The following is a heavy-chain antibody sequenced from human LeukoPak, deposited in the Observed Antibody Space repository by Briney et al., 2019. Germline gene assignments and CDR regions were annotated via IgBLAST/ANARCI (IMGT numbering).Heavy chain of an antibody. Sequence: SETLSLTCTVSGGSISSYYWSWIRQPPGKGLEWIGYIYYSGSTNYNPSLKSRITISVDTSKNQFSLKLSSVTAADTAVYYCARGSPCNGFDYWGQGTLVTVSS. J-gene: IGHJ4*02. D-gene: IGHD2/OR15-2a*01. CDR1: GGSISSYY. V-gene: IGHV4-59*01. CDR3: ARGSPCNGFDY. CDR2: IYYSGST.